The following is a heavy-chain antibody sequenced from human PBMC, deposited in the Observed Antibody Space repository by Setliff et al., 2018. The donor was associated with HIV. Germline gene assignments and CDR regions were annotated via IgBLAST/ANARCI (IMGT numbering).Heavy chain of an antibody. CDR3: ARAKGYCNDDGCFSNFDY. CDR2: IYTGGST. V-gene: IGHV4-4*08. CDR1: GGSISGFH. Sequence: SETLSLTCTVSGGSISGFHWSWIRQSPGKGLEWIGYIYTGGSTNYNPSLKSRVTISVDRSKRHFFLKLRSVTAADTAVYYCARAKGYCNDDGCFSNFDYWGQGTLVTV. J-gene: IGHJ4*02. D-gene: IGHD2-15*01.